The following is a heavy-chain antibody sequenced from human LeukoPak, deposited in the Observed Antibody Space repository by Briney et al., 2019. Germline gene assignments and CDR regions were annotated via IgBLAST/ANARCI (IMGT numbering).Heavy chain of an antibody. D-gene: IGHD3-3*01. J-gene: IGHJ4*02. CDR2: ISWDGGST. Sequence: GGSLRLSCATSGFTFDDYTMHWVRHAPGKGLEWVSLISWDGGSTYYADSVQGRFTISRDNSKNSLYLQMNSLRTEDSALYYCAKGRSALGYFDYWGQGTLVTVSS. CDR1: GFTFDDYT. V-gene: IGHV3-43*01. CDR3: AKGRSALGYFDY.